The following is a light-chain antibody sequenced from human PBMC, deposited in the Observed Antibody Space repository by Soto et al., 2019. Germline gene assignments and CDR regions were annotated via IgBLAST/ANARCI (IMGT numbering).Light chain of an antibody. CDR1: QSVSNY. J-gene: IGKJ1*01. CDR3: QQYYRPWT. V-gene: IGKV3-11*01. CDR2: DAS. Sequence: EIVLTQSPATLSLSPGERATLSCRASQSVSNYLAWYQQKPGQAPRLLIYDASNRATGIPARFSGSGSGTDFTLTISSLQAEDVAVYYCQQYYRPWTFGQGTKVEIK.